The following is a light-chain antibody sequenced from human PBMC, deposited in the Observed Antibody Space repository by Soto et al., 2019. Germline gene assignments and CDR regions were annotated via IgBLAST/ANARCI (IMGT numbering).Light chain of an antibody. J-gene: IGKJ2*01. CDR1: QSISSNF. CDR3: QRYSSSPYT. CDR2: GVS. Sequence: EMVLTQSPGTLSLSPGERATLSCRASQSISSNFLAWYQQKPGQAPRLLIYGVSSRATGIPDRFSGSGSGTDFTLTISRLEPEDFAVYFCQRYSSSPYTFGQGTKLEIK. V-gene: IGKV3-20*01.